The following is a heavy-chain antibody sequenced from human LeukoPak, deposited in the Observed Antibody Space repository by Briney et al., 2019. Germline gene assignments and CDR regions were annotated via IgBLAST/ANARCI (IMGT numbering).Heavy chain of an antibody. D-gene: IGHD4-17*01. Sequence: GESRKISCKGSGYIFTTYWIGWVRQMPEKGLEWMGIIYSGDSDARYSPSFQGQVTISADKSISTAYLQWSSLKASDTAMYYCARRFSTTDPFDYWGQGTLVTVSS. CDR3: ARRFSTTDPFDY. CDR1: GYIFTTYW. CDR2: IYSGDSDA. J-gene: IGHJ4*02. V-gene: IGHV5-51*01.